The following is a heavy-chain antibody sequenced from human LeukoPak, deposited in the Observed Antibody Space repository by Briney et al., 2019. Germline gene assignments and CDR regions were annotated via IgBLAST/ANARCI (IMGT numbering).Heavy chain of an antibody. D-gene: IGHD6-13*01. J-gene: IGHJ4*02. CDR3: AKDIHVAAAVPAPC. CDR2: ISGTGANI. Sequence: PGGSLRLSCEVSGITFETYAMNWVRQAPGKGLEWVAGISGTGANIYYADSVKGRFTVSRDNSRDTLYLLLKSLRAEGTAVYFCAKDIHVAAAVPAPCWGQGTLVTVSS. V-gene: IGHV3-23*01. CDR1: GITFETYA.